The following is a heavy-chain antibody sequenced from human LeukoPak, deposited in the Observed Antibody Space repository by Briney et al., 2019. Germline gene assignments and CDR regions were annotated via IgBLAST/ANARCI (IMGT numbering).Heavy chain of an antibody. D-gene: IGHD2-2*01. J-gene: IGHJ4*02. Sequence: ASVKVSCKASGYTFTSYGISWVRQAPGQGLEWMGWISAYNGNTNYAQKLQGRVIMTTDTSTSAAYMELRSLRSDDTAVYYCASRGYCSSTSCRTDDYFDYWGQGTLVTVSS. CDR2: ISAYNGNT. V-gene: IGHV1-18*01. CDR1: GYTFTSYG. CDR3: ASRGYCSSTSCRTDDYFDY.